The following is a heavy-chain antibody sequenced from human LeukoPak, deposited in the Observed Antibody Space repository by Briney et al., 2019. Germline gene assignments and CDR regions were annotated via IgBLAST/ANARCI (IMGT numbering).Heavy chain of an antibody. CDR2: IYHSGST. CDR3: ARLGGDSSGWYRSFDY. V-gene: IGHV4-59*08. Sequence: SETLSLTCTVSGGSISSYYWSWIRQPPGKGLEWIGYIYHSGSTNYNPSLKSRVTISVDTSKNQFSLKLSSVTAADTAVYYCARLGGDSSGWYRSFDYWGQGTLVTVSS. CDR1: GGSISSYY. J-gene: IGHJ4*02. D-gene: IGHD6-19*01.